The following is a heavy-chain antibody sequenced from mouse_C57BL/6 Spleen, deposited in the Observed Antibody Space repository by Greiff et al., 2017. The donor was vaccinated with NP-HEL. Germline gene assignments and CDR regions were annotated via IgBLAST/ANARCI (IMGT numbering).Heavy chain of an antibody. D-gene: IGHD2-4*01. Sequence: QVQLKQSGAELAKPGASVKLSCKASGYTFTSYWMHWVKQRPGQGLEWIGYINPSSGYTKYNQKFKDKATLTADKSSSTTYMQLSSLTYEDSAVYYCARSAIYYDYDGAMDYWGQGTSVTVSS. V-gene: IGHV1-7*01. CDR2: INPSSGYT. CDR3: ARSAIYYDYDGAMDY. J-gene: IGHJ4*01. CDR1: GYTFTSYW.